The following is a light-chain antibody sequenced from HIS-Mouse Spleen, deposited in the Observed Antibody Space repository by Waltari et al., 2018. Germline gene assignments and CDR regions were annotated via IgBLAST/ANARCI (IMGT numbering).Light chain of an antibody. J-gene: IGLJ2*01. V-gene: IGLV3-10*01. Sequence: SYELTQPPSVPVSPGHTARITRSGDALPKQYAYWYQQKPGQAPLLVIYEDSKRPSGLPERFSGSSSGTMATLTISGAQVEDEADYYCYSTDSSGNHRVFGGGTKLTVL. CDR2: EDS. CDR1: ALPKQY. CDR3: YSTDSSGNHRV.